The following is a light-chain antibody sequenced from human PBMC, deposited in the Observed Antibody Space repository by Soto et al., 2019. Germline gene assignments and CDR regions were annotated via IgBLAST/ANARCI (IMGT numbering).Light chain of an antibody. V-gene: IGKV3-20*01. CDR2: GAS. CDR3: QHPWT. J-gene: IGKJ1*01. CDR1: QSISSSY. Sequence: EIVLTQSPGTLSLSPGERATLSCRASQSISSSYLAWYQQKPGQAPRLLIYGASIRATGTPDRFSGSESGTDFILTISRLETEDFAVYYCQHPWTFGQGTKVEIK.